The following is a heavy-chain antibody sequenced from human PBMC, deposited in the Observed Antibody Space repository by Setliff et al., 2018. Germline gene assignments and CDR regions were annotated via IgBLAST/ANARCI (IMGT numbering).Heavy chain of an antibody. CDR1: GGSISSGDYY. CDR2: IYYSGST. V-gene: IGHV4-30-4*08. Sequence: SSETLSLTCTVSGGSISSGDYYWSWIRQPPGKGLEWIGYIYYSGSTYYNPSLKSRVTISVDTSKNQFSLKLSSVTAADTAVYYCARDRTDSSGHVDYWGQGTLVTSPQ. D-gene: IGHD3-22*01. J-gene: IGHJ4*02. CDR3: ARDRTDSSGHVDY.